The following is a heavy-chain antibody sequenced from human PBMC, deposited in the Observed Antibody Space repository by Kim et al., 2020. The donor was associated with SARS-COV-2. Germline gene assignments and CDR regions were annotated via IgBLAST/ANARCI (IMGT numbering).Heavy chain of an antibody. V-gene: IGHV4-34*01. CDR1: GGSFSGYY. CDR2: INHSGST. D-gene: IGHD6-13*01. CDR3: ARGPGYSSSWYGARNWFDP. J-gene: IGHJ5*02. Sequence: SETLSRTCAVYGGSFSGYYWSWIRQPPGKGLEWIGEINHSGSTNYNPSLKSRVTISVDTSKNQFSLKLSSVTAADTAVYYCARGPGYSSSWYGARNWFDP.